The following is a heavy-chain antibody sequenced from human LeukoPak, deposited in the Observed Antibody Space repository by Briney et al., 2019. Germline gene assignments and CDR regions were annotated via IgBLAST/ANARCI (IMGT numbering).Heavy chain of an antibody. V-gene: IGHV3-72*01. D-gene: IGHD3-10*01. CDR2: VRDKVDGYTT. Sequence: KSGVSLRLSCAASGFTFSDHHMDWVRQAPGKGLEWVGRVRDKVDGYTTEYAASVKGRFTISRDDSKNSLYLQMNSLKTEDTAVYYCAAIRGIMGYWGQGTLVTVSS. CDR1: GFTFSDHH. CDR3: AAIRGIMGY. J-gene: IGHJ4*02.